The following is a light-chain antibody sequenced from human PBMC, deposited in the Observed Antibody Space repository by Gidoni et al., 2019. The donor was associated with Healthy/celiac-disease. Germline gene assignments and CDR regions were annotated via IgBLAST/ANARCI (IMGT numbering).Light chain of an antibody. CDR2: AAS. J-gene: IGKJ4*01. CDR3: QKYNSAPLT. CDR1: QGISNY. V-gene: IGKV1-27*01. Sequence: DIQMTQSPPYLSASVGDRVTITCRASQGISNYLAWYQQKPGKVPKLLINAASTLQSGVPSRFSVSVSGTDFTLTISNLQPEDVATYYCQKYNSAPLTFGGGTKVEIK.